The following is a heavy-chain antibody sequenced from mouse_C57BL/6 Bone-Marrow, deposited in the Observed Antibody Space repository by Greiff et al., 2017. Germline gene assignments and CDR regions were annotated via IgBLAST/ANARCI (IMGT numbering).Heavy chain of an antibody. CDR3: DRKADYDGFYYAMDY. CDR2: IWTGGGT. V-gene: IGHV2-9-1*01. D-gene: IGHD2-4*01. J-gene: IGHJ4*01. CDR1: GFSLTSYA. Sequence: QVQLKESGPGLVAPSQSLSITCTVSGFSLTSYAISWVHQPPGKGLEWLGVIWTGGGTNYNSALKSRLSISKDNSKSQFFLKMNSLQTDDTARYYCDRKADYDGFYYAMDYWGQGTSVPVSS.